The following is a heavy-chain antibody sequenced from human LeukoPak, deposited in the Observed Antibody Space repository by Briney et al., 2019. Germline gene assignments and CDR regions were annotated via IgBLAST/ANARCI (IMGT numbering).Heavy chain of an antibody. CDR3: VRAPRGRGVAEFGIPYFDY. CDR1: GGSISSSNW. V-gene: IGHV4-4*02. D-gene: IGHD6-19*01. CDR2: IYHRGST. Sequence: SETLSLTCAVSGGSISSSNWWSWVRQSPGKGLEWIGEIYHRGSTKENPSLKSRLNMSVDKSKNEFSLKLRSVTAADTAVYYCVRAPRGRGVAEFGIPYFDYWGQGILVTVPS. J-gene: IGHJ4*02.